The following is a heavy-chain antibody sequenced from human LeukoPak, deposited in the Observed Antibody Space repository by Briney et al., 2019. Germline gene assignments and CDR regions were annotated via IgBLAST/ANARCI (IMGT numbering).Heavy chain of an antibody. CDR3: ARHSDSGSYKTYGFDI. Sequence: PSETLSLTSTVSGGCISSSNYYWGWIRQPPGKGLEWIGSIYYSESTPSGNTYYNPSLKNRVTISIDTSKNQFSLKLSSVTAADTTVYYCARHSDSGSYKTYGFDIWGQGTMVTVSS. CDR1: GGCISSSNYY. D-gene: IGHD1-26*01. V-gene: IGHV4-39*01. J-gene: IGHJ3*02. CDR2: IYYSESTPSGNT.